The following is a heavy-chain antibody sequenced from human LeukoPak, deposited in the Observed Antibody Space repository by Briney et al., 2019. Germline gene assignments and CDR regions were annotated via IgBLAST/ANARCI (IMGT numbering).Heavy chain of an antibody. CDR3: AKEKLIVVVTGWFDP. CDR1: GFTFSSYG. CDR2: ISYDGSNK. D-gene: IGHD2-21*02. Sequence: PGGSLRLSCAAPGFTFSSYGMHWVRQAPGKGLEWVAVISYDGSNKYYADSVKGRFTISRDNSKNTLYLQMNSLRAEDTAVYYCAKEKLIVVVTGWFDPWGQGTLVTVSS. V-gene: IGHV3-30*18. J-gene: IGHJ5*02.